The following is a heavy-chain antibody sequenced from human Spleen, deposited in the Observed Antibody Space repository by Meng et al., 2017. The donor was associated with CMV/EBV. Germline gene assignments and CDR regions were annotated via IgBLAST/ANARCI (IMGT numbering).Heavy chain of an antibody. CDR3: AREDPEDV. CDR2: INPKTGDS. Sequence: ASVKVSCKASGYMFTGFYLHWLRQAPGQGLEWMGWINPKTGDSGLAQKFQGRVTMTRNMSITTAYMKVSRLTSDDTAVYYCAREDPEDVWGQGTTVTVSS. V-gene: IGHV1-2*02. J-gene: IGHJ6*02. CDR1: GYMFTGFY.